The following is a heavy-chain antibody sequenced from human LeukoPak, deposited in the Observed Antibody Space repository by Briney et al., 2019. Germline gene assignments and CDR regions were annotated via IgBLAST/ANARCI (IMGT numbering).Heavy chain of an antibody. Sequence: GRSLRLSCAASGFTFDDYAMHWVRQAPGKGLEWVSGISWNSGSIGYADSVKGRFTISRDNSKNTLYLQMNSLRAEDTAVYYCANSAGGLWPELFFDYWGQGTLVTVST. V-gene: IGHV3-9*01. CDR1: GFTFDDYA. CDR2: ISWNSGSI. J-gene: IGHJ4*02. CDR3: ANSAGGLWPELFFDY. D-gene: IGHD5-18*01.